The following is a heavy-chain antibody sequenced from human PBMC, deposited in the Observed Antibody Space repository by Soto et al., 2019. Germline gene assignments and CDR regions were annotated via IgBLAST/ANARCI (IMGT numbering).Heavy chain of an antibody. CDR1: GYSFTGHY. D-gene: IGHD1-26*01. CDR2: IGPESGAT. Sequence: ASVKVSCKTSGYSFTGHYIHWVRQAPQQGPEWMGEIGPESGATRYAQKFQGRVTMTMDTSITTVYMELKNLSPDDTAVYYCGRGRSGQIVTFYSGQATPVTVSS. CDR3: GRGRSGQIVTFY. J-gene: IGHJ4*02. V-gene: IGHV1-2*02.